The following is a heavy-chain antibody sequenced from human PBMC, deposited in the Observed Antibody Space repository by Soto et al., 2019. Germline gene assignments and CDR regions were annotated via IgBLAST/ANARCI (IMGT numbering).Heavy chain of an antibody. CDR1: GGSVSSGSYY. Sequence: PSETLSLTCTVPGGSVSSGSYYWSWIRQPPGKGLEWIGYIYYSGSTNYNPSLKSRVTISVDTSKNQFSLKLSSVTAADTAVYYCARERYYYDSSGYYSYYYGMDVWGQGTTVTVSS. V-gene: IGHV4-61*01. J-gene: IGHJ6*02. CDR2: IYYSGST. CDR3: ARERYYYDSSGYYSYYYGMDV. D-gene: IGHD3-22*01.